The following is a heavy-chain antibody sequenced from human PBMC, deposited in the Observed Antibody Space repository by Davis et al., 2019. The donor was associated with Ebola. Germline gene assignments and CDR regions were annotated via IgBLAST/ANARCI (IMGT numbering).Heavy chain of an antibody. J-gene: IGHJ6*04. D-gene: IGHD3-10*01. V-gene: IGHV6-1*01. CDR2: TYYKSKWYN. CDR3: ARGWFRAGMDV. Sequence: HSQTLSLTCAISGDSVSINSAGWNWIRQSPSRGLEWLGRTYYKSKWYNDYAVSVKSRITINPDTAKNQFSLQLNSVIPEDTALYYCARGWFRAGMDVWGEGTTVTVSS. CDR1: GDSVSINSAG.